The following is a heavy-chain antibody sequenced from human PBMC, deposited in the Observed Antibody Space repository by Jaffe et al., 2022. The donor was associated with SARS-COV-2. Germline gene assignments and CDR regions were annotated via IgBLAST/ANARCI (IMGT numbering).Heavy chain of an antibody. CDR3: ARGICTSGVCPPYDI. CDR1: GFTFSSYA. CDR2: MSYDGSNK. Sequence: QVHLVESGGGVVQPGRSLRLSCAASGFTFSSYAMHWVRQAPGKGLEWVAVMSYDGSNKYYADSLQGRFTISRDNSMNTLYLQVNSLKTEDTALYYCARGICTSGVCPPYDIWGQGTLVTVSS. D-gene: IGHD2-8*01. J-gene: IGHJ4*02. V-gene: IGHV3-30-3*01.